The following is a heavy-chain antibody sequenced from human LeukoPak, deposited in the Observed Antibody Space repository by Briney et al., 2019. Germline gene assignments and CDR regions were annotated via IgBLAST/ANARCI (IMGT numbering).Heavy chain of an antibody. CDR2: INPSGGST. CDR1: GGTFSSYA. Sequence: VASVKVSCKASGGTFSSYAISWVRQAPGQGLEWMGIINPSGGSTSYAQKFQGRATMTRDTSTSTVYMELSSLRSEDTAVYYCARGDIGSTPGYWGQGTLVTVSS. CDR3: ARGDIGSTPGY. J-gene: IGHJ4*02. D-gene: IGHD1-26*01. V-gene: IGHV1-46*01.